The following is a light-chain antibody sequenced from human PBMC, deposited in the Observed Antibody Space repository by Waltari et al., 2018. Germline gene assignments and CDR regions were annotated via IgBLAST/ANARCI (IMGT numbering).Light chain of an antibody. CDR3: QQRSNWPLT. CDR2: DAS. V-gene: IGKV3-11*01. Sequence: EIVLTQSPATLSLSPGERVTLSCRASQSVSTYFAWYQQKPGLAPRLLIYDASNRATGIPARCSGSGSGTDFTITISSLEPEDFAVYYCQQRSNWPLTFGGGTKVELK. CDR1: QSVSTY. J-gene: IGKJ4*01.